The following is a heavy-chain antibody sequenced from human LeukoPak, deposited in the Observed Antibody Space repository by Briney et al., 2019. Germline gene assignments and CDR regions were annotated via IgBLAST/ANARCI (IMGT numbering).Heavy chain of an antibody. J-gene: IGHJ5*02. Sequence: TGGSLRLSCAASGFTFSSYAMSWVRQAPEKGLEWVSAISGSGGSTYYADSVKGRFTISRDNSKNTLYLQMNSLRAEDTAVYYCAKEGGTRGITMIVVVPHPHWFDLWGQGTLVTVSS. CDR2: ISGSGGST. D-gene: IGHD3-22*01. V-gene: IGHV3-23*01. CDR1: GFTFSSYA. CDR3: AKEGGTRGITMIVVVPHPHWFDL.